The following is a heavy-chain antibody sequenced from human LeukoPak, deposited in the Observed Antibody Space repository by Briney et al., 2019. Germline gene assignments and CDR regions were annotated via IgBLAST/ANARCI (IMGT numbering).Heavy chain of an antibody. CDR1: GFTVSSNY. V-gene: IGHV3-53*01. D-gene: IGHD1-14*01. CDR2: IYSGGST. Sequence: GGSLRLSCAVSGFTVSSNYMSWVRQAPGKGLEWVSDIYSGGSTYYAASVKGRFTISRDNSKNTLDPQMNRLRAESTVVYFGATARTGFSIAGWGQLTPVSVS. CDR3: ATARTGFSIAG. J-gene: IGHJ4*02.